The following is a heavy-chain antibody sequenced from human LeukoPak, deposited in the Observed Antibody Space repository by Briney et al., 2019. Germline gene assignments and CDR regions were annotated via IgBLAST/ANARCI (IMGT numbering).Heavy chain of an antibody. CDR3: ARDYYDSIGYYYDYFQH. V-gene: IGHV4-39*07. Sequence: PSETLSLTCTVSGGSISSSSYYWGWIRQPPGKGLEWIGSIYYSGSTYYNPSLKSRVTISVDTSKNQFSLKLSSVTAADTAVYYCARDYYDSIGYYYDYFQHWGQGTLVTVSS. CDR1: GGSISSSSYY. D-gene: IGHD3-22*01. CDR2: IYYSGST. J-gene: IGHJ1*01.